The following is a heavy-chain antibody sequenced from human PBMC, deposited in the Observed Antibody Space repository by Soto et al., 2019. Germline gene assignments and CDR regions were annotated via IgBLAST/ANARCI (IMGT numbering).Heavy chain of an antibody. CDR3: AIGSPPDY. Sequence: QVQLVEYGGGVVQPGRSLRLSCAASGFTFSSYGMHWVRQAPGKGLERAAIISYDGSIKFYADSVKGRFTISRDNSKNTLYLQMSSLRADDTAVYYCAIGSPPDYWGQGIQVTVSS. J-gene: IGHJ4*02. V-gene: IGHV3-30*03. CDR2: ISYDGSIK. CDR1: GFTFSSYG.